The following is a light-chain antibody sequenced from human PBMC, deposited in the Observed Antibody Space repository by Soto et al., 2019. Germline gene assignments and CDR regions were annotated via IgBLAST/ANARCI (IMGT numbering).Light chain of an antibody. Sequence: IQMTQSPSTLSASLGDRVTITCRASQSISRWFTWYQQKPGKAPKLLIYAASTLQSGVPSRFRGSGSGTDFTLTISSLQPEDFATYYCLQHYNYPRTFGQGTKVDIK. CDR3: LQHYNYPRT. CDR2: AAS. J-gene: IGKJ1*01. V-gene: IGKV1-6*01. CDR1: QSISRW.